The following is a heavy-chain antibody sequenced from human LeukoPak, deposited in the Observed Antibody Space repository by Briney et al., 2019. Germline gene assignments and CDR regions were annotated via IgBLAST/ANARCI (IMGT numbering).Heavy chain of an antibody. CDR1: GYTFTSYG. V-gene: IGHV1-18*01. CDR2: ISAYNGNT. Sequence: GASVKVSCKASGYTFTSYGISWVRQAPGQGLEWMGWISAYNGNTNYAQKLQGRVTMTTDTSTSTAYMERRSLRSDDTAVYYCARDLRRYFDWLTTGYDAFDIWGQGTMVTVSS. CDR3: ARDLRRYFDWLTTGYDAFDI. D-gene: IGHD3-9*01. J-gene: IGHJ3*02.